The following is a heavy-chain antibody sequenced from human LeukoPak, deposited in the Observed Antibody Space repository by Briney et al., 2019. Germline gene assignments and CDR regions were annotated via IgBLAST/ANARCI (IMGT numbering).Heavy chain of an antibody. V-gene: IGHV4-38-2*02. CDR2: IYHSGST. D-gene: IGHD6-13*01. J-gene: IGHJ5*02. CDR1: GYSISSGYY. Sequence: SETLSLTCTVSGYSISSGYYWGWIRQPPGKGLEWIWSIYHSGSTYYNPSLKSRVTISVDTSKNQFSLKLSSVTAADTAVYYCARASSSWYEHHWFDPWGQGTLVTVSS. CDR3: ARASSSWYEHHWFDP.